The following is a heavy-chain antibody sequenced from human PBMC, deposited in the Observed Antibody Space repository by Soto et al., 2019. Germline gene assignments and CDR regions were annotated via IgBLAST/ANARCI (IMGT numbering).Heavy chain of an antibody. CDR1: GGSFSGYY. V-gene: IGHV4-34*01. J-gene: IGHJ5*02. Sequence: PSETLSLTCAVYGGSFSGYYWSWIRQPPGKGLEWIGEINHSGSTNYNPSLKSRVTISVDTSKNQFSLKLSSVTAADTAVYYCARVRITMVRGVIGRNWFDPWGQGTLVTVSS. CDR3: ARVRITMVRGVIGRNWFDP. D-gene: IGHD3-10*01. CDR2: INHSGST.